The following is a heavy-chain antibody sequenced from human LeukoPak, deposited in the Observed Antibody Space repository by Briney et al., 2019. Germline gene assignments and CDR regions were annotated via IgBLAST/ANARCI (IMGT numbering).Heavy chain of an antibody. D-gene: IGHD3-22*01. J-gene: IGHJ2*01. V-gene: IGHV4-59*12. Sequence: SETLSLTCTVSGGSISCSYWTWIRQPPGKGLEWIGEIYHSGSTNYTPSLKSRVTISVDKSKNQFSLKLSSVTAADTAVYYCARREFYDSTGYFDLWGRGTLVTVSS. CDR3: ARREFYDSTGYFDL. CDR1: GGSISCSY. CDR2: IYHSGST.